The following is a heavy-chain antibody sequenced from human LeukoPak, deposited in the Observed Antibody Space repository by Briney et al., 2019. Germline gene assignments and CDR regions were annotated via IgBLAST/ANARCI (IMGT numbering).Heavy chain of an antibody. CDR3: ARGPGLYLFDY. CDR1: GFTFSSYA. J-gene: IGHJ4*02. V-gene: IGHV3-23*01. Sequence: PGGSLRLSCAASGFTFSSYAMSWVRQAPGKGLEWVSTISGSGVSTYYTDSVKGRFTISRDNSKNTLYLQMNSLRAGDTALYYCARGPGLYLFDYWGQGTLVTVSS. CDR2: ISGSGVST. D-gene: IGHD2-2*01.